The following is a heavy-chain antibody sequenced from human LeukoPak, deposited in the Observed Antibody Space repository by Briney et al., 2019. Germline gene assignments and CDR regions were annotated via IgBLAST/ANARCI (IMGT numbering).Heavy chain of an antibody. CDR2: IKHDGSEE. J-gene: IGHJ4*02. CDR1: GLSISGQW. CDR3: GYTNNFYH. Sequence: GGSLRLSCVASGLSISGQWMNWVRQAPGQGLEWVAIIKHDGSEEYYVDSVKGRFTISRDDGRNSVSLQMNSVRAEDTAVYYCGYTNNFYHWGQGTLVVVSS. V-gene: IGHV3-7*01. D-gene: IGHD3-16*02.